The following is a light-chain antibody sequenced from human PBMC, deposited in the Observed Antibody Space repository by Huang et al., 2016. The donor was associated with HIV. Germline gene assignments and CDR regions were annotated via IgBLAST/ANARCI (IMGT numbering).Light chain of an antibody. Sequence: EIVLTQSPATLSLSPGERATLSCRASQMVSSYLAWYQQNPGQPPRLLIYDASNRATGIPARFSGSGSGTDFTLTISSLEPEDFAVYYCQQRSNWPRMYTFGQGTKLEIK. CDR3: QQRSNWPRMYT. V-gene: IGKV3-11*01. J-gene: IGKJ2*01. CDR1: QMVSSY. CDR2: DAS.